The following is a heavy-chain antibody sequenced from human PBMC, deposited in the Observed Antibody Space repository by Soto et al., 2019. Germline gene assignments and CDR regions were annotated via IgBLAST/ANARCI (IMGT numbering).Heavy chain of an antibody. CDR3: ARAAGRTTLDY. J-gene: IGHJ4*02. V-gene: IGHV4-31*03. Sequence: VQLQESGPGLVRPSQTLSLTCTVSGAPMTSDGYYWSWIRQHPGKGLEWIGYIYKNGNAYYNPSLSSRPTISVDTSKNQFSLNLSSVTAADTAVYYCARAAGRTTLDYWGQGTPVTVSS. CDR1: GAPMTSDGYY. D-gene: IGHD6-25*01. CDR2: IYKNGNA.